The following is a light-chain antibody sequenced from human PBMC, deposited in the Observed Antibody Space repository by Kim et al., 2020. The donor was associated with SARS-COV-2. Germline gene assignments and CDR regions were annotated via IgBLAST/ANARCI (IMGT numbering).Light chain of an antibody. CDR3: QAWDSSTAV. CDR2: QDS. J-gene: IGLJ3*02. V-gene: IGLV3-1*01. Sequence: SVSQGQTARITCSGVKLGDKYACWYQQKPGQSPVLVIYQDSKRPSGIPERFSGSNSGNTATLTISGTQAMDEADYYCQAWDSSTAVFGGGTQLTVL. CDR1: KLGDKY.